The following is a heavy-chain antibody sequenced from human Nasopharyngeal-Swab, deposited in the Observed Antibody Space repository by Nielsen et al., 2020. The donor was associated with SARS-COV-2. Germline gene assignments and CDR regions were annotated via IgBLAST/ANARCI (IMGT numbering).Heavy chain of an antibody. CDR2: ISAYNGNT. Sequence: WVRQAPGQGLEWMGWISAYNGNTNYAQKLQGRVTMTTDTSTSTAYMELRSLRSDDTAVYYCARDFGKAAAGGYYYYYYMDVWGKGTTVTVSS. V-gene: IGHV1-18*01. CDR3: ARDFGKAAAGGYYYYYYMDV. J-gene: IGHJ6*03. D-gene: IGHD6-13*01.